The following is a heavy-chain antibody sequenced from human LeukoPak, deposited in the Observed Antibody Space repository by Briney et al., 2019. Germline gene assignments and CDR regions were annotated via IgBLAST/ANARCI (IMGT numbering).Heavy chain of an antibody. V-gene: IGHV4-59*12. D-gene: IGHD3-22*01. Sequence: PSETLSLTCTVSGGSITNYYWSWIRQPPGKGLEWIGYIYHSGSTHYNPSLKSRVTISVDRSKNQFSLKLSSVTAADTAVYYCARAPEYYYDSSGYADDAFDIWGQGTMVTVSS. J-gene: IGHJ3*02. CDR1: GGSITNYY. CDR2: IYHSGST. CDR3: ARAPEYYYDSSGYADDAFDI.